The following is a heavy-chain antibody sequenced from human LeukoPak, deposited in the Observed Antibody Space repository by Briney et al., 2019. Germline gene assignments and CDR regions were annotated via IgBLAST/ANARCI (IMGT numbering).Heavy chain of an antibody. D-gene: IGHD2-15*01. V-gene: IGHV1-69*13. CDR1: GGTFSSYA. Sequence: ASVKVSCTASGGTFSSYAISWVRQAPGQGLEWMGGIIPIFGTANYAQKFQGRVTITADESTSTAYMELSSLRSEDTAVYYCARLRRSRYCSGGSCDYWGQGTLVTVSS. CDR3: ARLRRSRYCSGGSCDY. CDR2: IIPIFGTA. J-gene: IGHJ4*02.